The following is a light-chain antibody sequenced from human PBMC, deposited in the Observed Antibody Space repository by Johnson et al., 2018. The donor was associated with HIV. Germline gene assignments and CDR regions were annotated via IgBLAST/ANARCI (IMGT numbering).Light chain of an antibody. J-gene: IGLJ1*01. CDR2: DNN. V-gene: IGLV1-51*01. CDR3: GTWDSSRRAYV. Sequence: QAVLTQPPSVSAAPGQKVTISCSGSSSNIGNNYVSWYQQLPGTAPKLLIYDNNKRPSGIPDRFSGSKSGTSATLGITGLQTGDEADYYCGTWDSSRRAYVFVTGTKVTV. CDR1: SSNIGNNY.